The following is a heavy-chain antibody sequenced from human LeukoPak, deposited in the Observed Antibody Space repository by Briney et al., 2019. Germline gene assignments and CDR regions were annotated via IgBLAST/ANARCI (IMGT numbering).Heavy chain of an antibody. V-gene: IGHV3-7*01. Sequence: PGGSLRLSCAASGFTFGSYWMTWVRQAPGKRLEGVANIKQDGSQKFYLDSVKGRFTISRDNAKESLFLQMNSLRAEDTAVYYCARQYDSTAYSLAYWGQGTLDTVSS. D-gene: IGHD3-22*01. CDR2: IKQDGSQK. J-gene: IGHJ4*02. CDR3: ARQYDSTAYSLAY. CDR1: GFTFGSYW.